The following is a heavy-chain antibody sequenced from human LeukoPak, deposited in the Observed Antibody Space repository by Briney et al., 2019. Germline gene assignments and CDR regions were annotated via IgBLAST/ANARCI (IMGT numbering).Heavy chain of an antibody. CDR2: IYSSGST. Sequence: PSETLSLTCTVSGGSLSSSSYYWGWIRQPPGKGLEWIGSIYSSGSTYYNPSLKSRVTISVDTCKNQFSLKLSSVTAADTAVYYCARQTRTERRITIFGVAPKFDPWGQGTLVTVSS. V-gene: IGHV4-39*01. CDR3: ARQTRTERRITIFGVAPKFDP. D-gene: IGHD3-3*01. CDR1: GGSLSSSSYY. J-gene: IGHJ5*02.